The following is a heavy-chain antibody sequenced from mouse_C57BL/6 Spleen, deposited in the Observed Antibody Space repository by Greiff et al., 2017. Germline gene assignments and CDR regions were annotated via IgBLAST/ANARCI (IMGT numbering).Heavy chain of an antibody. CDR3: AGGDDYDPLYAMDY. Sequence: VQLKESVAELVRPGASVKLSCTASGFNIKNTYMHWVKQRPEQGLEWIGRIDPANGNTKYAPKFQGKATITADTSSNTAYLQLSSLTSEDTAIYYCAGGDDYDPLYAMDYWGQGTSVTVSS. V-gene: IGHV14-3*01. D-gene: IGHD2-4*01. CDR2: IDPANGNT. CDR1: GFNIKNTY. J-gene: IGHJ4*01.